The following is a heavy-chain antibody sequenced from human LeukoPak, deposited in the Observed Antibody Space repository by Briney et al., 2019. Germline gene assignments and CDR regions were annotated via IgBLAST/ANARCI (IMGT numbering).Heavy chain of an antibody. CDR2: INPNSGGT. CDR3: ARVRLIRNQRITMVRGSPNWFDP. Sequence: GASVKVSCKASGYTFTGYYMHWVRQAPGQGLEWMGWINPNSGGTNYAQKFQGRVTMTRDTSISTAYMELSRLRFDDTAVYYCARVRLIRNQRITMVRGSPNWFDPWGQGTLVTVSS. CDR1: GYTFTGYY. V-gene: IGHV1-2*02. J-gene: IGHJ5*02. D-gene: IGHD3-10*01.